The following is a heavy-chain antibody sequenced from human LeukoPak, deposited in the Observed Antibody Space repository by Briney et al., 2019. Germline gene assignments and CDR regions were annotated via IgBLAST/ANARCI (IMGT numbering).Heavy chain of an antibody. V-gene: IGHV4-30-2*01. J-gene: IGHJ4*02. D-gene: IGHD6-19*01. Sequence: PSQTLSLTCTVSSDSISSDGYYWSWIRQPPGKGLEWIGYIFHSGSTYYNPSLKSRVTISVDRSKNQFSLKLNSVTAADTAVYYCARETSLAGFASGLGFNYWGQGILVTVSS. CDR1: SDSISSDGYY. CDR2: IFHSGST. CDR3: ARETSLAGFASGLGFNY.